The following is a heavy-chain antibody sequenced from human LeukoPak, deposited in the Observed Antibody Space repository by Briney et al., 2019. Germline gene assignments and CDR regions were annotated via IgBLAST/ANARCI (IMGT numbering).Heavy chain of an antibody. V-gene: IGHV1-69*05. CDR1: GGTFSSYA. J-gene: IGHJ4*02. CDR3: ARGSGSSSGADY. Sequence: GASVKVSCKASGGTFSSYAVSWVRQAPGQGLEWMGGIIPIFGTANYAQKFQGRVTITTDESTSTAYMELSSLRSEDTAVYYCARGSGSSSGADYWGQGTLVTVSS. CDR2: IIPIFGTA. D-gene: IGHD6-6*01.